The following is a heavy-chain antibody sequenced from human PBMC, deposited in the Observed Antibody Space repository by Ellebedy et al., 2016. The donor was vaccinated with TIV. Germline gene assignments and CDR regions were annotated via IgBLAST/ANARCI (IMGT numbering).Heavy chain of an antibody. CDR3: AKFHSVSPFWELPYWDY. V-gene: IGHV3-23*01. J-gene: IGHJ4*02. Sequence: GGSLRLSCAASRFTFSSYAMSWVRQAPGKGLQWVSSIGDDGDSTYYADSVKGRFIISRDNSKNTLFLQLNSLRAEDTAVYYCAKFHSVSPFWELPYWDYWGRGTLATVSS. CDR1: RFTFSSYA. CDR2: IGDDGDST. D-gene: IGHD1-26*01.